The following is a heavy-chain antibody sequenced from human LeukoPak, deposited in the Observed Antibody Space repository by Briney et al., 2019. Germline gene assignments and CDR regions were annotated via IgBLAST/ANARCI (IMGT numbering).Heavy chain of an antibody. CDR1: GGSISSSSYY. CDR2: VYYSGST. CDR3: ASLSPFSSSWYFDY. D-gene: IGHD6-13*01. V-gene: IGHV4-39*01. J-gene: IGHJ4*02. Sequence: PSETLSLTCTVSGGSISSSSYYWGWIRQPPGKGLEWIGSVYYSGSTYYNPSLKSRVTISVDTSKNQFSLKLSSVTAADTAVYYCASLSPFSSSWYFDYWGQGTLVTVSS.